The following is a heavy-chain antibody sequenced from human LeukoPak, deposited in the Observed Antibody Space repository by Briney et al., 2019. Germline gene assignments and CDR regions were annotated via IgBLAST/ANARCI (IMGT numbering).Heavy chain of an antibody. J-gene: IGHJ2*01. CDR3: SREGEGEDGTGHHNWYFDL. CDR1: GYTFTSYG. Sequence: ASVKVSCKASGYTFTSYGISWVRQAPGQGLEWMGWISAYNGNTNYAQKLQGRVTMTTDTSTSTAYLELRSLRSDDTAMYYCSREGEGEDGTGHHNWYFDLWGRGTLVTVSS. V-gene: IGHV1-18*01. D-gene: IGHD2-8*02. CDR2: ISAYNGNT.